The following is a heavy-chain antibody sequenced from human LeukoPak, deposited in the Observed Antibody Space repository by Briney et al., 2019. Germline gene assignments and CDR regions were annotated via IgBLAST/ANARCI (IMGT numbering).Heavy chain of an antibody. CDR2: INPNSGGT. CDR3: ARAGLDLVGATTGAFDI. Sequence: ASVKVSCKASGYTFTGYYMHWVRQAPGQGLEWMGWINPNSGGTNYAQKFQGRVTMTRDTSISTAYMELSRLRSDDTAVYFCARAGLDLVGATTGAFDIWGQGTMVTVSS. CDR1: GYTFTGYY. D-gene: IGHD1-26*01. J-gene: IGHJ3*02. V-gene: IGHV1-2*02.